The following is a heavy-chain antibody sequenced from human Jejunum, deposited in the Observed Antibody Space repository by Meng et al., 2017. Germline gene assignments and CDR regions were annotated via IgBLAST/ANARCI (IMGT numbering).Heavy chain of an antibody. D-gene: IGHD2-2*01. Sequence: QGPLQESGPGLVKPSQPLSLTGTVSGDSISSGEYFWSWIRQPPGKGLEWIGYMDYRGSTFYNPSLKSRVTISVDTSKNQFSLKLSSVTAADTAVYFCARGELLWDYWGQGTLVTVSS. CDR2: MDYRGST. CDR1: GDSISSGEYF. J-gene: IGHJ4*02. V-gene: IGHV4-30-4*01. CDR3: ARGELLWDY.